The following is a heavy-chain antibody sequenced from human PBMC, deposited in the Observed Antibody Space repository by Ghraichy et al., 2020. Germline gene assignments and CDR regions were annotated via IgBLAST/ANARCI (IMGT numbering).Heavy chain of an antibody. CDR1: GFTFSSYV. CDR3: AKPPLSAAGSFDY. D-gene: IGHD6-13*01. J-gene: IGHJ4*02. Sequence: GESLNISCAASGFTFSSYVMSWVRQAPGMGLEWVSAISGSGGGTYYADSVKGRFTISRDNSKNTLYLQMNSLRAEDTAVYYCAKPPLSAAGSFDYWGQGTLVTVSS. CDR2: ISGSGGGT. V-gene: IGHV3-23*01.